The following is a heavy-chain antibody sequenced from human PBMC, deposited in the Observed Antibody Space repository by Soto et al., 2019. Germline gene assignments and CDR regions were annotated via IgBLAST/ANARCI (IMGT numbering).Heavy chain of an antibody. CDR3: AIKYVDTAMVSYGMDV. J-gene: IGHJ6*02. D-gene: IGHD5-18*01. CDR2: IIPIFGTA. Sequence: SVKVSCKASGGTFSSYAISWVRQAPGQGLEWMGGIIPIFGTANYAQKFQGRVTITADESTSTAYMELSSLRSEDTAVYYCAIKYVDTAMVSYGMDVWGQGTTVTVSS. CDR1: GGTFSSYA. V-gene: IGHV1-69*13.